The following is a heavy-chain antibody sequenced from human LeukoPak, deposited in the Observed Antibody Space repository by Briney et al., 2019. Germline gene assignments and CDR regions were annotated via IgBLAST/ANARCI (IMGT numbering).Heavy chain of an antibody. V-gene: IGHV3-30*18. D-gene: IGHD6-19*01. CDR1: GFTFNTYG. CDR2: ISYDERNK. Sequence: GGSLRLSCEASGFTFNTYGMHWVRQAPGKGLEWLAVISYDERNKYYTDSVKGRFTISRDNSKNTLYLQMNTLRAEDTAVYYCAKRAYSSGWYGRYFDLWGRGTLVTVSS. J-gene: IGHJ2*01. CDR3: AKRAYSSGWYGRYFDL.